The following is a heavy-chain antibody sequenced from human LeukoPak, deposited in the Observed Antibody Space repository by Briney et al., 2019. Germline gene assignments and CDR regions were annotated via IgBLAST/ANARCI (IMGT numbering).Heavy chain of an antibody. V-gene: IGHV3-15*01. CDR3: TFDSSGYTYYYYYMDV. CDR1: GFTFSNAW. Sequence: GGSLRLSCAASGFTFSNAWMSWVRQAPGKGLEWVGRIKSKTDGGTTDYAAPVKGRFTISRDDSKNTLYLQMNSLKTEDTAVYYCTFDSSGYTYYYYYMDVWGKGTTVTVSS. J-gene: IGHJ6*03. D-gene: IGHD3-22*01. CDR2: IKSKTDGGTT.